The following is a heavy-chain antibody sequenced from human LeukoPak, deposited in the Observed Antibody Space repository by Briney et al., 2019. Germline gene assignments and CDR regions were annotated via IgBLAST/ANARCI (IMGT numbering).Heavy chain of an antibody. D-gene: IGHD1-1*01. Sequence: GGSLRLSCTVSGFSFSNYWMSWVRQAPGKGLEWMANMNQDETETNYVDSVKGRFIISRDNAKNSLFLRMNSLRVEDTAMCYCARVRSPPEDNSNYRPVDYWGQGILVTVSS. V-gene: IGHV3-7*03. CDR3: ARVRSPPEDNSNYRPVDY. CDR2: MNQDETET. J-gene: IGHJ4*02. CDR1: GFSFSNYW.